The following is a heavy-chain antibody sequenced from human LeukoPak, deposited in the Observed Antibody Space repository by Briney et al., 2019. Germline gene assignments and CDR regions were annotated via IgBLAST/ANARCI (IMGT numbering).Heavy chain of an antibody. CDR3: ARAGELRYMDV. D-gene: IGHD3-16*01. J-gene: IGHJ6*03. V-gene: IGHV3-11*04. Sequence: GGSLRLSCAASGFTFSDYYMSWIRQAPGKGLEWVSTIKGIGPTTYYADSLKGRFTISRDNAKNSLFLQMSSLRADDTAIYYCARAGELRYMDVWGKGTAVAVSS. CDR2: IKGIGPTT. CDR1: GFTFSDYY.